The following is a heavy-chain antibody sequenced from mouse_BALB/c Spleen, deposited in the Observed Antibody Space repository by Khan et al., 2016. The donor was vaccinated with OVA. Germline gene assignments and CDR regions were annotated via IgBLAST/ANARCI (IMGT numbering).Heavy chain of an antibody. CDR1: GFNFKDYY. J-gene: IGHJ2*01. CDR2: IDPADGNT. CDR3: DRLNA. Sequence: VRLQQSGAELVKPGASVKLSCTASGFNFKDYYMHWVKQRPEQGLEWIGMIDPADGNTKYDPKFQGMATITADTSSNTAYLQLSSLTSEDAAVYYCDRLNAWGQGTTVTVSS. V-gene: IGHV14-3*02.